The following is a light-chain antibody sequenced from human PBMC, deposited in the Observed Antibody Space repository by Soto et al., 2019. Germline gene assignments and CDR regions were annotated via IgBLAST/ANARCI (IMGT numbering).Light chain of an antibody. CDR3: QQSYSTPPIT. V-gene: IGKV1-39*01. Sequence: IQLTQSPSSLSASVGDRVTSTCRASQGISSYLACYQQKPGKAPKLLIYAASTLQTGVPSRFSGSGSGTDFTLTISSLQPEDFATYYCQQSYSTPPITFGQGTRLEIK. CDR1: QGISSY. CDR2: AAS. J-gene: IGKJ5*01.